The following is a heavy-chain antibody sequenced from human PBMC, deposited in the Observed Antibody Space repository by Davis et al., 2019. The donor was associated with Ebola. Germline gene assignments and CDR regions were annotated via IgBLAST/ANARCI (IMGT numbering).Heavy chain of an antibody. V-gene: IGHV1-3*01. J-gene: IGHJ1*01. CDR3: ARGYCSGGSCYRGAEYFQH. CDR1: GYTFTSYA. CDR2: IHGGNGNR. Sequence: AASVKVSCKASGYTFTSYAMHWVRQAPGQRLEWMGWIHGGNGNRKYSQKFQGRVTITADKSTSTAYMELSSLRSEDTAVYYCARGYCSGGSCYRGAEYFQHWGQGTLVTVSS. D-gene: IGHD2-15*01.